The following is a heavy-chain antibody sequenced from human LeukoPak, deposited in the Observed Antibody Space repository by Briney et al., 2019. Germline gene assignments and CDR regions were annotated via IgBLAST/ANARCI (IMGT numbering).Heavy chain of an antibody. D-gene: IGHD3-3*01. CDR3: ARDPLWSGYGLDY. CDR1: GGSISSSSYY. J-gene: IGHJ4*02. V-gene: IGHV4-39*07. CDR2: IYYSGST. Sequence: PSETLSLTCTVSGGSISSSSYYWGWIRQPPGKGLEWIGSIYYSGSTYYNPSLKSRVTISVDTSKNQFSLKLSSVTAADTAVYYCARDPLWSGYGLDYWGQGTLVTVSS.